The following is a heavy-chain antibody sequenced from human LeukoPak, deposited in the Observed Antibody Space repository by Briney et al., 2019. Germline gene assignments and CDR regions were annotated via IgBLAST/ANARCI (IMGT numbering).Heavy chain of an antibody. CDR3: ARRARSMVRGVMITGSWFNS. J-gene: IGHJ5*01. Sequence: SETLSLMCAVYGGSFNGYYSSWIRQPPGKGLEWIGEINHSGSTNYNPSLKSRVTISVDTSKNQFSLRLSSVTAADTAVYYCARRARSMVRGVMITGSWFNSLRQGTLVTVSS. CDR1: GGSFNGYY. V-gene: IGHV4-34*01. D-gene: IGHD3-10*01. CDR2: INHSGST.